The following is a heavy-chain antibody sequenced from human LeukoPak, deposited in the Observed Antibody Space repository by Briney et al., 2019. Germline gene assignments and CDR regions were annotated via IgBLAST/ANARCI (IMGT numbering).Heavy chain of an antibody. CDR3: ARDRVYSGNDYVGLDY. V-gene: IGHV3-33*01. Sequence: GGSLRLSCAASGFTFTSYGMHWVRQAPGKGLEWMAVIWYDGSKKYYADSVKGRFTISRDNSKDTVNLQMNSLRTDDTAIYYCARDRVYSGNDYVGLDYWGQGTLVTVSS. J-gene: IGHJ4*02. D-gene: IGHD1-26*01. CDR1: GFTFTSYG. CDR2: IWYDGSKK.